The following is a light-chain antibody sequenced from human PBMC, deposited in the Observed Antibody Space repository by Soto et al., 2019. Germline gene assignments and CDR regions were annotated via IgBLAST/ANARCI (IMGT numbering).Light chain of an antibody. J-gene: IGKJ1*01. Sequence: DIQMTQSPSTLSASVGDRVTITCRASQSISSWLAWYQQKPGKAPNLLIYDASTLESGVPSRFSGSGSGTEFTLTISSLQPDDFATYYCQQYNSFWTFGQGTKVEI. CDR1: QSISSW. CDR3: QQYNSFWT. CDR2: DAS. V-gene: IGKV1-5*01.